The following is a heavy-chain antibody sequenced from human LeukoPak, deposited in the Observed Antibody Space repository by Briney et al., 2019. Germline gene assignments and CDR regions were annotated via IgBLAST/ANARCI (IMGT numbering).Heavy chain of an antibody. D-gene: IGHD6-13*01. Sequence: ASVKVSCKASGYTFTGYYMHWVRQAPGQGLEWMGWINPNSGGTDFAPKFQGRVTMTRDTSISTAYMDLSRLRSDDTAVYFCARDLHSRSWAAVGYWGQGTLVTVSS. CDR1: GYTFTGYY. V-gene: IGHV1-2*02. CDR3: ARDLHSRSWAAVGY. CDR2: INPNSGGT. J-gene: IGHJ4*02.